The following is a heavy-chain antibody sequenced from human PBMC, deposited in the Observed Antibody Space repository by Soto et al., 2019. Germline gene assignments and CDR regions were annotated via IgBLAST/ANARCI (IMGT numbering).Heavy chain of an antibody. Sequence: GGSLRLSCAASGFTFDDYVMHWVRQGPGKGLEWVSLISWDGGTTYYADSVKGRVTISRDNRKNSLYLQMNSLRTEDTALYFCARGFGHNYDYRGVFDYWGQGALVTVSS. J-gene: IGHJ4*02. D-gene: IGHD5-18*01. CDR2: ISWDGGTT. V-gene: IGHV3-43*01. CDR3: ARGFGHNYDYRGVFDY. CDR1: GFTFDDYV.